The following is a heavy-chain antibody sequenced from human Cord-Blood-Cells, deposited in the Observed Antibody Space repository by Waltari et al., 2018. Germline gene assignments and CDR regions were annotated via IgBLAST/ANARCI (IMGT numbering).Heavy chain of an antibody. CDR2: MWYDGSNK. CDR3: ARDRGKGLWDY. V-gene: IGHV3-33*01. D-gene: IGHD5-18*01. J-gene: IGHJ4*02. CDR1: GFTFSSYG. Sequence: QVQLVESGGGVVQPGRSLRLSCAASGFTFSSYGMHWVRPAPGKGLEWVAVMWYDGSNKYYADSVKGRFTISRDNSKNTLYLQMNSLRAEDTAVYYCARDRGKGLWDYWGQGTLVTVSS.